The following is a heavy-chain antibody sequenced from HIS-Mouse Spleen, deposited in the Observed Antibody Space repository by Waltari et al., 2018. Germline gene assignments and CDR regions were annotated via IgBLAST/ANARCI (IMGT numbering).Heavy chain of an antibody. D-gene: IGHD7-27*01. Sequence: QVQLQQWGAGLLKPSETLSLTCAVYGGSFSGYYWSWIRQPPGKGLEWIGEINHSGSTTSTPSLKSRVTISVDTSKNQFSLKLSSVTAADTAVYYCARVRTGDPSYWYFDLWGRGTLVTVSS. CDR2: INHSGST. CDR3: ARVRTGDPSYWYFDL. CDR1: GGSFSGYY. V-gene: IGHV4-34*01. J-gene: IGHJ2*01.